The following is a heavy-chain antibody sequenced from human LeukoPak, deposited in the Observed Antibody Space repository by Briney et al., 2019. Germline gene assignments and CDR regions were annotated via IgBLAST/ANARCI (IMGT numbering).Heavy chain of an antibody. CDR1: GFTFSSYS. Sequence: GGSLRLSCAASGFTFSSYSMNWVRQAPGKGLEWVSYISSSSSTIYYADSVKGRFTISRGNAKNSLYLQMNSLRAEDTAVYYCARRDYYYGMDVWGQGTTVTVSS. CDR2: ISSSSSTI. V-gene: IGHV3-48*01. J-gene: IGHJ6*02. CDR3: ARRDYYYGMDV.